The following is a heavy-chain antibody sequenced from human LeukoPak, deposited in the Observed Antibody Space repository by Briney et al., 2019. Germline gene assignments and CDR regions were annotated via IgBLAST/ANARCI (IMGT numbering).Heavy chain of an antibody. CDR2: IYTSGST. CDR3: ARGIGGWFGELFSYYGMDV. V-gene: IGHV4-61*02. D-gene: IGHD3-10*01. J-gene: IGHJ6*02. CDR1: GGSISSGSYC. Sequence: KASETLSLTCTVSGGSISSGSYCWSWIRQPAGKGLEWIGRIYTSGSTNYNPSLKSRVTISVDTSKNQFSLKLSSVTAADTAVYYCARGIGGWFGELFSYYGMDVWGQGTTVTVSS.